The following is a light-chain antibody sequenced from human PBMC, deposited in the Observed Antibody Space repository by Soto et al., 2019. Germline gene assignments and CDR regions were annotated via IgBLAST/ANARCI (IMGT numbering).Light chain of an antibody. CDR3: QQYNNRPPWT. J-gene: IGKJ1*01. V-gene: IGKV3-15*01. CDR2: AAS. Sequence: EIVMTQSPATLSVSPGERATLSCRASQSVSSNLAWYQQKPGQAPRLLIFAASTRATGIPARFSGSGSGTEFSLTITSLQSEDFALYYCQQYNNRPPWTFGQGTKVDI. CDR1: QSVSSN.